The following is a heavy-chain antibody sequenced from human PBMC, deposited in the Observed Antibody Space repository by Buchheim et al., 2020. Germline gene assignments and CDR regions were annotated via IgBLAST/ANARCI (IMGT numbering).Heavy chain of an antibody. CDR2: ISYDGSNK. CDR1: GFTFSSYG. D-gene: IGHD6-19*01. Sequence: QVQLVESGGGVVQPGRSLRLSCAASGFTFSSYGMHWVRQAPGKGLEWVAVISYDGSNKYYADSVKGRFTISRDNSKNTLYLQMNSLRAEDTAVYYCAKDLSKGQWLVLLLDYWGQGTL. V-gene: IGHV3-30*18. CDR3: AKDLSKGQWLVLLLDY. J-gene: IGHJ4*02.